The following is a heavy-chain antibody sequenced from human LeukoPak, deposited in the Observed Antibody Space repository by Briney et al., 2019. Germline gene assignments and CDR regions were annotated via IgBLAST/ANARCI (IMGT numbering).Heavy chain of an antibody. CDR2: INPNSGGT. D-gene: IGHD2-2*01. J-gene: IGHJ4*02. CDR1: GYTFTGYY. Sequence: ASVKVSCKASGYTFTGYYMHWVRQAPGQGLEWMGWINPNSGGTNYAQKFQGRVTMTRDTSISTAYMELSRLRSDDTAVYYCARDPMYCSSTSCYASFDYWGQGTLVTVSS. CDR3: ARDPMYCSSTSCYASFDY. V-gene: IGHV1-2*02.